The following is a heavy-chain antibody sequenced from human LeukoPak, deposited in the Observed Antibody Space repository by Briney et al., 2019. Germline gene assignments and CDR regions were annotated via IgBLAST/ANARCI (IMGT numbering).Heavy chain of an antibody. CDR1: GFTFSSYW. D-gene: IGHD2-2*03. CDR3: ARVDPKAPGDYS. Sequence: PGGSLRLSCAASGFTFSSYWMHWVRQAPEKGLVWVSRINSDGSSTKYADSVKGRFTISRDNAKNTLYVQMNNLRAEDTAVYYCARVDPKAPGDYSWGRGTLVTVSS. J-gene: IGHJ4*02. CDR2: INSDGSST. V-gene: IGHV3-74*03.